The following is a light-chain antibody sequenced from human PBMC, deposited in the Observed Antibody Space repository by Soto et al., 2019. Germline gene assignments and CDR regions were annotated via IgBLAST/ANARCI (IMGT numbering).Light chain of an antibody. CDR2: DVT. J-gene: IGLJ3*02. V-gene: IGLV2-11*01. Sequence: QSALTQPRSVSGSPGQSVTISCTGTSSDVGVSRSVSWYQQHPGKAPKLIISDVTKRPSGVPYRFSGSKSGNTASLTISGLQAADEADYYCCSYVGSSNVNWVFGGGTKVTVL. CDR1: SSDVGVSRS. CDR3: CSYVGSSNVNWV.